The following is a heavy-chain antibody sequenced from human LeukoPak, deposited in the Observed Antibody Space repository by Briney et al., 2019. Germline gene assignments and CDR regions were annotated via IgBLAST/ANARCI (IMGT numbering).Heavy chain of an antibody. V-gene: IGHV1-69*13. J-gene: IGHJ4*02. CDR3: AREVASGSYSF. CDR2: IIPIFGTA. Sequence: SVTVSCTASGGTFSSYAISWVRQAPGQGLEWMGGIIPIFGTANYAQKFQGRVTITADESTSTAYMELSSLRSEDTAVYYCAREVASGSYSFGGQGTLVTVSS. D-gene: IGHD1-26*01. CDR1: GGTFSSYA.